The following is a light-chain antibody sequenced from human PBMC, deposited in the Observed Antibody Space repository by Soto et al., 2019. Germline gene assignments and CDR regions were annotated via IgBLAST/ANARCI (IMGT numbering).Light chain of an antibody. CDR3: QQYGSSPT. Sequence: EIVMTPSPATLSVSPVERATLSCRASQSVSSYLAWYQQKPGQAPRLLIYGASSRATGIPDRFSGSGSGTDFTLTISRLEPEDFAVYYCQQYGSSPTFGQGTKVDIK. V-gene: IGKV3-20*01. J-gene: IGKJ1*01. CDR1: QSVSSY. CDR2: GAS.